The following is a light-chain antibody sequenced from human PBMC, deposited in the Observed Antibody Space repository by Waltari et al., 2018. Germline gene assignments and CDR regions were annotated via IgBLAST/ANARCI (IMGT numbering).Light chain of an antibody. J-gene: IGLJ2*01. V-gene: IGLV1-40*01. CDR2: GTS. CDR1: GSNLGAGYA. Sequence: QSVLTQPPSVSGAPGQRVSISCTGTGSNLGAGYAVHWYQQLPGKAPRLLIYGTSSRPPGVPDRFFVSQSGTSASLAITGLQAEDEADYYCQSYDTSLSVVFGGGTKLTVL. CDR3: QSYDTSLSVV.